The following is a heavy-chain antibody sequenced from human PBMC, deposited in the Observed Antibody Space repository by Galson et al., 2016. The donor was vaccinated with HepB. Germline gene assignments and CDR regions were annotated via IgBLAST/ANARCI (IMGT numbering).Heavy chain of an antibody. CDR3: AKDLNVKVPADLLDS. CDR2: VSYDGRKK. CDR1: GFTFSDYG. Sequence: SLRLSCAASGFTFSDYGMHWVRQAPGKGLEWVAVVSYDGRKKSYGDSVKGRFIIYRDNSTSTLYLQMNSLRPEDTALYYCAKDLNVKVPADLLDSWGQGTPVTVSS. D-gene: IGHD2-2*01. J-gene: IGHJ4*02. V-gene: IGHV3-30*18.